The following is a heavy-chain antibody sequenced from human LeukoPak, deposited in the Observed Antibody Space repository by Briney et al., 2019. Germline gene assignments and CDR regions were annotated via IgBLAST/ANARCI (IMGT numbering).Heavy chain of an antibody. J-gene: IGHJ4*02. D-gene: IGHD6-13*01. Sequence: ASVKVSCKAAGYTFTDYGISWVRQAPGQGLEWMGWISAYNGNTNYAQKLQGRVTMTTDTSTSTAYMELRSLRSDDTAVYYCARGSGYSSSWYYFDYWGQGTLVTVSS. CDR1: GYTFTDYG. CDR2: ISAYNGNT. CDR3: ARGSGYSSSWYYFDY. V-gene: IGHV1-18*01.